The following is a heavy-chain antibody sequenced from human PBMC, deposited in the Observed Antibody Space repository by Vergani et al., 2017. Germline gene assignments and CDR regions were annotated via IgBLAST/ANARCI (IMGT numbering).Heavy chain of an antibody. D-gene: IGHD6-13*01. Sequence: QVQLQQWGAGLLKPSETLSLTCAVYGGSFSGYYWSWIRQPPGKGLEWIGEINHSGSTNYNPSLKRRVTISVDTSKNQFSRKLSSVTAADTAVYYCAKDLAAANYWGQGTLVTVSS. CDR1: GGSFSGYY. J-gene: IGHJ4*02. CDR3: AKDLAAANY. V-gene: IGHV4-34*01. CDR2: INHSGST.